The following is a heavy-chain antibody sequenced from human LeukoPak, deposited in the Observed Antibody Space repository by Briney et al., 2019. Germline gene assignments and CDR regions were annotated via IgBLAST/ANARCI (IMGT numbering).Heavy chain of an antibody. D-gene: IGHD3-3*01. Sequence: GASVKVSCKLSGNTLRELPIQWVRQAGGKGLEWMAGFDPENAEIVYAQKFQGRVTMTEDTSTNTAYMELTSLTSDDTALYYCATRGSDFWSGFDYWGQGPQVTVSS. V-gene: IGHV1-24*01. J-gene: IGHJ4*02. CDR1: GNTLRELP. CDR2: FDPENAEI. CDR3: ATRGSDFWSGFDY.